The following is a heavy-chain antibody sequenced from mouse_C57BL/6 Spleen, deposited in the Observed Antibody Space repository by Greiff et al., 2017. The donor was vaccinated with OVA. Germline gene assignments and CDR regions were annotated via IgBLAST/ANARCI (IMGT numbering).Heavy chain of an antibody. CDR2: IDPSDSYT. CDR1: GYTFTSYW. V-gene: IGHV1-69*01. CDR3: ARWDYYAMDY. Sequence: QVQLQQSGAELVMPGASVKLSCKASGYTFTSYWMHWVKQRPGQGLEWIGEIDPSDSYTTYNQKFKGKSTLTVDKSSSTADVQLSSLTSEDSAVYYCARWDYYAMDYWGQGTSVTVSS. J-gene: IGHJ4*01.